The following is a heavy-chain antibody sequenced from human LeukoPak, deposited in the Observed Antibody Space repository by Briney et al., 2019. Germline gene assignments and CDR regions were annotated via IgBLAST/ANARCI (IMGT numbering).Heavy chain of an antibody. CDR1: GFTFSNYA. J-gene: IGHJ4*02. CDR3: AKTSGPTDY. D-gene: IGHD3-10*01. CDR2: ISNSGGST. Sequence: GGSLRLSCAASGFTFSNYAMSWVRQAPGKGLEWVSAISNSGGSTYYTDSVKGRFTISRDNSKNTLYLQMNSLRAEDTAVYYRAKTSGPTDYWGQGTLVTVSS. V-gene: IGHV3-23*01.